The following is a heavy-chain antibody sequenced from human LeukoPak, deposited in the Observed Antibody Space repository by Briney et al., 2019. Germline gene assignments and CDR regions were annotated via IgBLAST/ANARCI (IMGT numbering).Heavy chain of an antibody. CDR3: ARGLAYYDILTGYYPYYFDY. CDR1: GLTVSSNY. V-gene: IGHV3-53*01. J-gene: IGHJ4*02. Sequence: GGSLRLSCAASGLTVSSNYMSWVRQAPGKGLEWVSVIYSGGSTYYADSVKSRFTISRDNSKNTLYLQMNSLRAEDTAVYYCARGLAYYDILTGYYPYYFDYWGQGTLVTVSS. CDR2: IYSGGST. D-gene: IGHD3-9*01.